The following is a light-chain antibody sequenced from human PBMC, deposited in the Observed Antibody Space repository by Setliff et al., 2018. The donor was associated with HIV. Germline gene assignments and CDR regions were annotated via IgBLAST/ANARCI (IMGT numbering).Light chain of an antibody. CDR1: SSDVGGYNY. CDR3: SSYTSSSSYV. CDR2: DVS. Sequence: QSVLRQPASMSGSPGQSITISCTGTSSDVGGYNYVSWYQQHPGKAPKLMIYDVSNRPSGVSNRFSGSKSGNTASLTISGLQAEDEADYYCSSYTSSSSYVFGTGTKVTVL. J-gene: IGLJ1*01. V-gene: IGLV2-14*03.